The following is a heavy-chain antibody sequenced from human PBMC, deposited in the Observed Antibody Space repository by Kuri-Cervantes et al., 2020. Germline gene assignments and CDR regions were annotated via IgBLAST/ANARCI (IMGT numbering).Heavy chain of an antibody. D-gene: IGHD6-19*01. CDR2: ISGSGGST. V-gene: IGHV3-23*01. CDR3: ARGAYSSGSYSDYYFDL. J-gene: IGHJ2*01. CDR1: GFTFSSYA. Sequence: GESLKISCAASGFTFSSYAMSWVRQAPGKGLEWVSAISGSGGSTYYADSVKGRFTIAGDNAKNSLYLQMNSLRAEDTAVYYCARGAYSSGSYSDYYFDLWGRGTLVTVSS.